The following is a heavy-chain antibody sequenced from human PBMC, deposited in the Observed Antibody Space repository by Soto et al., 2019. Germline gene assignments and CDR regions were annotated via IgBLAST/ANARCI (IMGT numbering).Heavy chain of an antibody. D-gene: IGHD4-17*01. CDR3: AGERYGDYARNWFDP. CDR1: GGSISSGGYY. J-gene: IGHJ5*02. CDR2: IYYSGSN. V-gene: IGHV4-31*03. Sequence: QVQLQESGPGLVKPSQTLSLTCTVSGGSISSGGYYWSWIRQHPGKGLEWIGYIYYSGSNYYNPSLKSRVTVSVDTSKNQFSLKLSSVTAADAAVYYCAGERYGDYARNWFDPWGQGTLVTVSS.